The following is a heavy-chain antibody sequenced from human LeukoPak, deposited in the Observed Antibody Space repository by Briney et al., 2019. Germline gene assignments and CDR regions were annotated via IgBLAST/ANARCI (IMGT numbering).Heavy chain of an antibody. CDR3: ANLIIRMNLLPDAFDI. CDR1: GFTLSSYA. CDR2: ISGSGGST. Sequence: GGSLRLSCAASGFTLSSYAMSWVRQAPGKGLEWVSAISGSGGSTYYADSVKGRFTISRDNSKNTLYLQMNSLRAEDTAVYYCANLIIRMNLLPDAFDIWGQGTMVTVSS. V-gene: IGHV3-23*01. J-gene: IGHJ3*02. D-gene: IGHD1-14*01.